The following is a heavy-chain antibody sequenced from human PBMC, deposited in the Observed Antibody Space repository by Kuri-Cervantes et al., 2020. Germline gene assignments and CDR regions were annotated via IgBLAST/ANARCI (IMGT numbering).Heavy chain of an antibody. CDR3: ARHTNWSFDY. J-gene: IGHJ4*02. D-gene: IGHD1-1*01. CDR2: ISQSGNT. Sequence: SQTLSLTCAVSGYSISSGYYWGWIRQPPGKGLEWIGGISQSGNTFCNPSLKSRVTVSVDTSKNQFSLKLSSVTAADTAMFYCARHTNWSFDYWGRGTLVTVSS. V-gene: IGHV4-38-2*01. CDR1: GYSISSGYY.